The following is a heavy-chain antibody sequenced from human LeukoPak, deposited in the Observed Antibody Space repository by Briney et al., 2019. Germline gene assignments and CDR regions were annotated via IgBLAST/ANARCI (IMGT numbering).Heavy chain of an antibody. Sequence: GGSLRLSCAVSGFTFSSYAMTWVRQAPGEGLEWVSSTDGRGDTTFYAGSVKGRFTISRDNSKNTLYLQMHSLSGEDTAIYYCAKELSSASYPYYFDFWGQGTLVTVSS. CDR3: AKELSSASYPYYFDF. J-gene: IGHJ4*02. CDR2: TDGRGDTT. CDR1: GFTFSSYA. V-gene: IGHV3-23*01. D-gene: IGHD6-19*01.